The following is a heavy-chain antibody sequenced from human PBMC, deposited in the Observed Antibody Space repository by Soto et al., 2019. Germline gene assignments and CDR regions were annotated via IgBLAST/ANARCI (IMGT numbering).Heavy chain of an antibody. J-gene: IGHJ4*02. Sequence: QVQLVESGGGVVQPGRSLRLSCAASGFTFSSYGMHWVRQAPGKGLEWVAVISYDGSNKYYADSVKGRFTISRDNSKNTLYLQMNRLRAEDTVVYYCAAWFGAFDYWGQGTLVTVSS. V-gene: IGHV3-30*03. CDR3: AAWFGAFDY. D-gene: IGHD3-10*01. CDR1: GFTFSSYG. CDR2: ISYDGSNK.